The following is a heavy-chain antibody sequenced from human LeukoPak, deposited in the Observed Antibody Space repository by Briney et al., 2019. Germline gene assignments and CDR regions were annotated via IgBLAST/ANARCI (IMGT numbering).Heavy chain of an antibody. Sequence: GGSLRLSCVASGFTFSSRDWMTWVRQAPGKGLEWVANIKQDGSEKNYVDSVKGRFTISRDNSGNTLYLQMNSLRVEDTAVYHCVKGGPGFPLDFWGQGTLVTVSS. CDR3: VKGGPGFPLDF. V-gene: IGHV3-7*03. CDR1: GFTFSSRDW. CDR2: IKQDGSEK. D-gene: IGHD3-10*01. J-gene: IGHJ4*02.